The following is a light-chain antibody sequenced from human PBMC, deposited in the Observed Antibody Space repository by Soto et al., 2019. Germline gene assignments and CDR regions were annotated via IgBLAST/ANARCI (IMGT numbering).Light chain of an antibody. CDR3: QQYNNWPLT. CDR1: QFVSTD. J-gene: IGKJ4*01. CDR2: VAS. Sequence: EIVMTQSPATLSVSPGERATLSCRASQFVSTDLAWYQQKPGQAPRLLIYVASTRATGIPARFSGSGSGTEFTLTISSLQSEDFAVYYCQQYNNWPLTFGGGTKVEIK. V-gene: IGKV3D-15*01.